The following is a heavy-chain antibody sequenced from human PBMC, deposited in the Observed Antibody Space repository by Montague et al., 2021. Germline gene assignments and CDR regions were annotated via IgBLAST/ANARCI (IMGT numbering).Heavy chain of an antibody. CDR3: ARGHGYDSSWFY. J-gene: IGHJ4*02. D-gene: IGHD6-13*01. CDR1: GDSITGYY. V-gene: IGHV4-59*12. CDR2: VYSSGST. Sequence: SETLSLTCPVSGDSITGYYWSWIRLSPGKGLEWIGYVYSSGSTSYNPSLRCRVIISVESAKNQISLTLNSATAADTAVYYCARGHGYDSSWFYWGQGTLIFVSA.